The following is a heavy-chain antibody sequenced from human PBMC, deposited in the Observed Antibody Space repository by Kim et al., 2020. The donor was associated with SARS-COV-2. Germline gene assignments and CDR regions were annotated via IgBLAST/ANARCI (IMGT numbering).Heavy chain of an antibody. CDR1: GGSISSGCYY. CDR2: IYYSGST. CDR3: ATSIAAAGPFDY. Sequence: SETLSLTCTVSGGSISSGCYYWSWIRQHPGKGVEWIGYIYYSGSTYYTPSLKSRVTISVDTSKNPFSLKLSSVTAADTAVYYCATSIAAAGPFDYWGQGTLVTVSS. V-gene: IGHV4-31*03. D-gene: IGHD6-13*01. J-gene: IGHJ4*02.